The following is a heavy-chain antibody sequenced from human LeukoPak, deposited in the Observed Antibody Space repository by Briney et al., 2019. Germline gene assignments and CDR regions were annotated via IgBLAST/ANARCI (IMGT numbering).Heavy chain of an antibody. CDR2: ISGSGSTI. Sequence: GGSLRLSCTASGFTFSTYEMNWVRQAPGKGLEWVSYISGSGSTIYYADSVKGRFTISRDNAKNSLYLQMNSLRAEDTGVYYCAREEDSRAIRTSDGLDVWGEGTTVTVSP. CDR3: AREEDSRAIRTSDGLDV. CDR1: GFTFSTYE. V-gene: IGHV3-48*03. D-gene: IGHD3-22*01. J-gene: IGHJ6*04.